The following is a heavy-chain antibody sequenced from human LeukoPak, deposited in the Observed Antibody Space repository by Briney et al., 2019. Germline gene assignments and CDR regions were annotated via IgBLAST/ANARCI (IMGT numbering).Heavy chain of an antibody. Sequence: ASVKVSCKASGYTFTNFGISWVRQAPGQGLEWMGGIIPIFGTANYAQKFQGRVTITADESTSTAYMELSSLRSEDTAVYYCARGGRFLEWLDAPQFDYWGQGTLVTVSS. CDR3: ARGGRFLEWLDAPQFDY. D-gene: IGHD3-3*01. CDR2: IIPIFGTA. CDR1: GYTFTNFG. J-gene: IGHJ4*02. V-gene: IGHV1-69*13.